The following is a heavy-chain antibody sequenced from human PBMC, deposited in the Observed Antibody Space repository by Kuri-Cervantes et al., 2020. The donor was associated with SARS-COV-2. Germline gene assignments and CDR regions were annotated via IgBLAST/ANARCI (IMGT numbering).Heavy chain of an antibody. J-gene: IGHJ3*02. CDR1: GFTFSSYA. CDR2: ISGSGGST. Sequence: GGSLRLSCAASGFTFSSYAMSWVRQAPGKGLEWVSAISGSGGSTSYAQKFQGRVTMTRDTSTSTVYMELSSLRSEDTAVYYCARPERFFGVVIPQGGAFDIWGQGTMVTVSS. D-gene: IGHD3-3*01. V-gene: IGHV3-23*01. CDR3: ARPERFFGVVIPQGGAFDI.